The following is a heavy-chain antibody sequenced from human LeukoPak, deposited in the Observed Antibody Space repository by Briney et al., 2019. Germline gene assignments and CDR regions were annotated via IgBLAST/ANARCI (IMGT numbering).Heavy chain of an antibody. CDR2: INPNSGGT. D-gene: IGHD3-10*01. V-gene: IGHV1-2*02. CDR1: GYTFTGYY. Sequence: GASVKVSCKASGYTFTGYYMHWVRQAPGQGLEWMGWINPNSGGTNYAQKFQGRVTMTRDTSISTAYMELSRLRSDDTAAYYCARGVYYYGSGSYGRDYYYYYMDVWGKGTTVTVSS. J-gene: IGHJ6*03. CDR3: ARGVYYYGSGSYGRDYYYYYMDV.